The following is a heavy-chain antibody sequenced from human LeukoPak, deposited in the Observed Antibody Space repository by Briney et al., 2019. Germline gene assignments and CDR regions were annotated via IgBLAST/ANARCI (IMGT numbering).Heavy chain of an antibody. D-gene: IGHD4-17*01. CDR1: GGSISSGSYC. Sequence: PSETLSLTCTVSGGSISSGSYCWNWIRQPAGKGLEWIGRIYTSGSTNYNSSLKSRVTISVDTSKNQVSLKLSSVTAADTAVYYCARAHGDYSETDYWGPGTLVTVSS. V-gene: IGHV4-61*02. J-gene: IGHJ4*02. CDR2: IYTSGST. CDR3: ARAHGDYSETDY.